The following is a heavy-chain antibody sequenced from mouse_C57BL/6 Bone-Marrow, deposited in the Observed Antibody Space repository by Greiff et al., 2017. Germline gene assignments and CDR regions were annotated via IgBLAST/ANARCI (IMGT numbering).Heavy chain of an antibody. D-gene: IGHD2-10*01. J-gene: IGHJ3*01. CDR3: APSYSWFAY. Sequence: VQLQQSVAELVRPGASVKLSCTASGFNIKNTYMPWVKQRPEQGLEWIGRIDPANGNTKYAPKFQGKATITADTSSNTAYLQLSSLTSEDTAIYYCAPSYSWFAYWGQGTLVTVSA. CDR1: GFNIKNTY. CDR2: IDPANGNT. V-gene: IGHV14-3*01.